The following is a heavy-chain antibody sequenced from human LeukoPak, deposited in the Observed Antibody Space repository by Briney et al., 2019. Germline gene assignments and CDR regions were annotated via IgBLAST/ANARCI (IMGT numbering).Heavy chain of an antibody. CDR2: IYYSGST. J-gene: IGHJ3*02. CDR3: ATNAGPAALDAIDI. CDR1: GGSISSYY. D-gene: IGHD2-2*01. Sequence: SSETLSLTCTVSGGSISSYYWSWIRQPPGKGLEWIGYIYYSGSTNYNPSLKSRVTTSVDTSKNQFSLKLSSVTAADTAVYYCATNAGPAALDAIDIWGQGTIVTVSS. V-gene: IGHV4-59*01.